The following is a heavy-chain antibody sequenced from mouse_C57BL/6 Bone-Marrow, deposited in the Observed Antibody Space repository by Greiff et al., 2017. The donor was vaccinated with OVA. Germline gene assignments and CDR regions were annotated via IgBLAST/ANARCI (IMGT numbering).Heavy chain of an antibody. V-gene: IGHV1-7*01. J-gene: IGHJ2*01. CDR1: GYTFPSYW. CDR2: INPSSGYT. Sequence: VQLQQSGAELAKPGDSVKLSCKASGYTFPSYWMHWVNQRPGQGLEWIGYINPSSGYTQYNQKFKDKATCTADKSASTAYMQLSSRTYEDSAVYYGARANGDCDYGGQGTTLTVSS. CDR3: ARANGDCDY.